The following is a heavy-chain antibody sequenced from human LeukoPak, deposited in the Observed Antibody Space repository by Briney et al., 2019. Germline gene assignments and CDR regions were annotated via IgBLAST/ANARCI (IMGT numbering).Heavy chain of an antibody. Sequence: SETLSLTCTVSGGSISSSSYHWGWIRQPPGKGLEWIGSIYYSGSTYYNPSLKSRVTISVDTSKNQFSLKLSSVTAADTAVYYCARDPRVGYYYYGMDVWGQGTTVTVSS. J-gene: IGHJ6*02. CDR2: IYYSGST. CDR3: ARDPRVGYYYYGMDV. CDR1: GGSISSSSYH. V-gene: IGHV4-39*02.